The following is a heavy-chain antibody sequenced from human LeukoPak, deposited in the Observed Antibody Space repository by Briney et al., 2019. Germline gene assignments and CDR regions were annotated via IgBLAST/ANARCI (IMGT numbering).Heavy chain of an antibody. J-gene: IGHJ6*03. V-gene: IGHV4-4*07. CDR3: ARAPGYCSTTSCEYYYYMDV. D-gene: IGHD2-2*01. CDR2: VYTSGST. Sequence: SETLSLTCTVSGGSLSSYYWSWIRQPAGKGLEWIGRVYTSGSTNYNPSLKSRVTMSIDTSKNQFSLEVSSVAAADTAVYYCARAPGYCSTTSCEYYYYMDVWGKGTTVTVSS. CDR1: GGSLSSYY.